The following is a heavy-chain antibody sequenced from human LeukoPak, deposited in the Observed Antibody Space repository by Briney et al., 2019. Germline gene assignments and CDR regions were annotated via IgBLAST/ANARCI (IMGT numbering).Heavy chain of an antibody. D-gene: IGHD6-6*01. V-gene: IGHV1-18*01. J-gene: IGHJ6*03. CDR2: ISAYNGNT. Sequence: ASVKVSCKASGGTFSSYAISWVRQAPGQGLEWMGWISAYNGNTNYAQKLQGRVTMTTDTSTSTAYMELRSLRSDDTAVYYCASSSSEYYYYMDVWGKGTTVTVSS. CDR1: GGTFSSYA. CDR3: ASSSSEYYYYMDV.